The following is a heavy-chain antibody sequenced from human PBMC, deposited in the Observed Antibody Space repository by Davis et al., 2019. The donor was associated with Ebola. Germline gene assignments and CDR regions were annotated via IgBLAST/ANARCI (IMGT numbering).Heavy chain of an antibody. Sequence: GGSLRLSCAASGFTFSSYWMSWVRQAPGKGLEWVANIKQDGSEKYYVDSVKGRFTISRDNAKNLLYLQMNSLRAEDTAVYYCARDLPQYQLLFGWFDPWGQGTLVTVSS. V-gene: IGHV3-7*03. CDR1: GFTFSSYW. J-gene: IGHJ5*02. CDR2: IKQDGSEK. D-gene: IGHD2-2*01. CDR3: ARDLPQYQLLFGWFDP.